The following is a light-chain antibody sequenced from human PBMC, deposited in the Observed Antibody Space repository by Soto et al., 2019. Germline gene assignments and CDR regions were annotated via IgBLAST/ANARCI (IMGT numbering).Light chain of an antibody. J-gene: IGKJ5*01. V-gene: IGKV3D-20*02. CDR1: QSVTSNY. CDR3: QKRSNWPPIT. Sequence: EIVMTQSPATLSVSPGERATLSCRASQSVTSNYLAWYQQKPGQAPGLLIYDTSTRASGVPDRFSGSGSGTDFTLTISRLEPEDFAVYYCQKRSNWPPITFGQGTRLEIK. CDR2: DTS.